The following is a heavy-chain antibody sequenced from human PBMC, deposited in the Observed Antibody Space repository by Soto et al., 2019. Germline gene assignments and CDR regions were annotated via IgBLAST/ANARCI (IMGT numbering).Heavy chain of an antibody. CDR2: ISYDGSNK. CDR1: GFTFSSYA. V-gene: IGHV3-30-3*01. CDR3: ARAGQLAIFGVGKHFDY. J-gene: IGHJ4*02. Sequence: GGSLRLSCAASGFTFSSYAMHWVRQAPGKGLEWVAVISYDGSNKYYADSVKGRFTISRDNSKNTLYLQMNSLRAEDTAVYYCARAGQLAIFGVGKHFDYWGQGTLVTVSS. D-gene: IGHD3-3*01.